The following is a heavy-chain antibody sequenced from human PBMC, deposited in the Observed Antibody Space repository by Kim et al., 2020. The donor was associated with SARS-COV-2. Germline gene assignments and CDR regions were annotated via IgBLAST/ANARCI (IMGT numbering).Heavy chain of an antibody. V-gene: IGHV3-23*01. J-gene: IGHJ6*02. CDR3: AKDGGSGSYLYYYGMDV. CDR2: ISGSGGST. Sequence: GGSLRLSCAASGFTFSSYAMSWVRQAPGKGLEWVSAISGSGGSTYYADSVKGRFTISRDNSKNTLYLQMNSLRAEDTAVYYCAKDGGSGSYLYYYGMDVWGQGTTVTVSS. D-gene: IGHD3-10*01. CDR1: GFTFSSYA.